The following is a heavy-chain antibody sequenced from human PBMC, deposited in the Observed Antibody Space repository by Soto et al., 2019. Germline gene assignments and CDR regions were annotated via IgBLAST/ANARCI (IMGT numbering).Heavy chain of an antibody. CDR1: GFSLSTSGMC. V-gene: IGHV2-70*01. D-gene: IGHD4-17*01. CDR2: IDWDDDK. Sequence: DRPLGKPTQTLTLTCTFSGFSLSTSGMCVSWIRQPPGKALEWLALIDWDDDKYYSTSLKTRLTISRDTSKNQVVLTMTNMDPVDTATYYCARISDYGGNSGANDYWGPGTLVTVSP. CDR3: ARISDYGGNSGANDY. J-gene: IGHJ4*02.